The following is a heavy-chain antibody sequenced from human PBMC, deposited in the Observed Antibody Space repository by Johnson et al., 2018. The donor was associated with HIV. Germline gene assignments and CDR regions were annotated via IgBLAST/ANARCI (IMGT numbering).Heavy chain of an antibody. D-gene: IGHD5-12*01. V-gene: IGHV3-13*01. Sequence: EVQLVESGGGLVQPGGSLRLSCAASGFTVNSNYMSWVRQAPGKGLEWVSAIGTAGDTYYPGSVKGRFTISRENAKNSLYLQMNSLRAEDTAVYYCAGSDIVATTGAFDIWGQGTMVTVSS. CDR1: GFTVNSNY. CDR2: IGTAGDT. J-gene: IGHJ3*02. CDR3: AGSDIVATTGAFDI.